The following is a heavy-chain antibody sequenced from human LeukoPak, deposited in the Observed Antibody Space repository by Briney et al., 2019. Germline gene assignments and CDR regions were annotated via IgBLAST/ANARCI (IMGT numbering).Heavy chain of an antibody. J-gene: IGHJ6*02. CDR1: GFSLRSYA. CDR2: ISGGGDTS. Sequence: GASLSLSCAASGFSLRSYAMNWVRQAPGKGLEWVSVISGGGDTSYANSVNGRFTISRDNSKNTLYLQMLSLRAEDTATYYCARTTQRDYYYYAMAVWGQGTTVTVSS. V-gene: IGHV3-23*01. CDR3: ARTTQRDYYYYAMAV. D-gene: IGHD1-1*01.